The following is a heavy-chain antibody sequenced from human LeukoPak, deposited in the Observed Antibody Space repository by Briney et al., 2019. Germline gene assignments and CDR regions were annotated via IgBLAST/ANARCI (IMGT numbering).Heavy chain of an antibody. CDR3: ARDEMATSYPYYYYGMDV. CDR2: IKQDGSEN. D-gene: IGHD5-24*01. J-gene: IGHJ6*02. V-gene: IGHV3-7*01. CDR1: GFTFSGYW. Sequence: GGSLRLSCAASGFTFSGYWMSWVRQAPGKGLEWVANIKQDGSENYYVDSVKGRFTISRDNAKNSLYLQMNSLRAEDTAVYYCARDEMATSYPYYYYGMDVRGQGTAVTVSS.